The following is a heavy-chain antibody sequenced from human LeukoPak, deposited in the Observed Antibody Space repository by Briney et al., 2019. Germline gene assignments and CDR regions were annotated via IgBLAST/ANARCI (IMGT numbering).Heavy chain of an antibody. V-gene: IGHV1-46*01. D-gene: IGHD2-15*01. CDR3: ARASRFGGPRGPFDY. CDR2: INPSGGFT. Sequence: ASVKVSCKASGYTFTGYYMHWVRQAPGQGLEWMGIINPSGGFTRYAQRFQGRVTMTRDTSTSTVYLELSSLRSEDSAVYYCARASRFGGPRGPFDYWGQGTLVTVSS. J-gene: IGHJ4*02. CDR1: GYTFTGYY.